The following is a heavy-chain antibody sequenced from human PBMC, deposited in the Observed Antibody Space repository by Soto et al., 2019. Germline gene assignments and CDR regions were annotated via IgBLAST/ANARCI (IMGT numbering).Heavy chain of an antibody. V-gene: IGHV1-69*01. CDR3: ARGGVVVVAATPYFDY. Sequence: QVQLVQSGAEVKKPGSSVKVSCKASGGTFSSYAISWVRQAPVQGLEWMGGIIPIFGTANYAQKFQGRVTITADESTSTAYMELSSLRSEDTAVYYCARGGVVVVAATPYFDYWGQGTLVTVSS. J-gene: IGHJ4*02. CDR1: GGTFSSYA. CDR2: IIPIFGTA. D-gene: IGHD2-15*01.